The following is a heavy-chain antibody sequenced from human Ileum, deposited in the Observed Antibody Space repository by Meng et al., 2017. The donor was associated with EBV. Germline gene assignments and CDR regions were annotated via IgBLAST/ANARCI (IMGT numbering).Heavy chain of an antibody. CDR2: ISHTGTT. V-gene: IGHV4-34*01. CDR3: ARYGTCGANSFYCFDP. J-gene: IGHJ5*02. CDR1: GGSFSNYY. Sequence: QVQLSRWGAVLFKPSETLSLTCGVYGGSFSNYYWTWIRQPPGKGLEWIGEISHTGTTKYNPSLKNRVTISLDTSNNQFSLNLNSVTAADTALYYCARYGTCGANSFYCFDPWGQGTLVTVSS. D-gene: IGHD4-23*01.